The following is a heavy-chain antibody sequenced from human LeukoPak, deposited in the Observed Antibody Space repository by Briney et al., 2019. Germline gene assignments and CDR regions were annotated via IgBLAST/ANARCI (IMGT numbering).Heavy chain of an antibody. D-gene: IGHD2-8*01. V-gene: IGHV4-4*02. J-gene: IGHJ4*02. CDR1: GGSVTSTNW. CDR3: SRENGAFSPFGY. CDR2: VSLSGLT. Sequence: SGTLSLTCGVSGGSVTSTNWWSWVRQPPGQGLEWIGEVSLSGLTNYNPSLSSRVIMALDTSKNHLSLHLTSVTAADTAVYYCSRENGAFSPFGYWGQGYLVTVLS.